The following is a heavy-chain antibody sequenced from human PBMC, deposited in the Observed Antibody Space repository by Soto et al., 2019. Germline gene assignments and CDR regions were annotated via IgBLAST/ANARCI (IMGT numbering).Heavy chain of an antibody. CDR3: ARSYTVTFFDY. CDR1: GFPLSTSGMC. Sequence: GSGPTLVNPTQTLTLTCTFSGFPLSTSGMCVSWIRQPPGKALEWLALIDWDDEKYYSTSLKTRLTIPKDTSKNQVILTMTNMDPVDTATYYCARSYTVTFFDYWGQGTLVTVSS. J-gene: IGHJ4*02. D-gene: IGHD4-17*01. V-gene: IGHV2-70*01. CDR2: IDWDDEK.